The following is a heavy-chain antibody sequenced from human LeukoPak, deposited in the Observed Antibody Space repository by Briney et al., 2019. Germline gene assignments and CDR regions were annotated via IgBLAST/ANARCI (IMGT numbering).Heavy chain of an antibody. J-gene: IGHJ4*02. CDR1: GYTFTSYY. CDR2: INPSGGST. D-gene: IGHD5-18*01. CDR3: ARDLTNTFPSAYSYGSNFDY. V-gene: IGHV1-46*01. Sequence: ASVKVSCKASGYTFTSYYMHWVRQAPGRGLEWMGIINPSGGSTSYAQKFQGRVTMTRDTSTSTVYMELSSLRSEDTAVYYCARDLTNTFPSAYSYGSNFDYWGQGTLVTVSS.